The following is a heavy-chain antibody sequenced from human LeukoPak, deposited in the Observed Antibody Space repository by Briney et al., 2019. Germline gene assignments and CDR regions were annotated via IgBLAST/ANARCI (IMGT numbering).Heavy chain of an antibody. J-gene: IGHJ4*02. Sequence: SETLSLTCTVSGVSISSYYWTWIRQSAGKGLEWIGRIYTSGSTYYNPSLKSRVSMSVDTSKNQFSLKLSSVTAADTAVYYCARVLPGSGYFDYWGQGTLVTVSS. D-gene: IGHD3-10*01. CDR3: ARVLPGSGYFDY. CDR1: GVSISSYY. V-gene: IGHV4-4*07. CDR2: IYTSGST.